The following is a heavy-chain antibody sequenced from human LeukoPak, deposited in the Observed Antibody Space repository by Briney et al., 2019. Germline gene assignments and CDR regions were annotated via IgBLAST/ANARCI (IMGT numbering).Heavy chain of an antibody. CDR3: ARDRFYDFWGGYYRIDAFDI. D-gene: IGHD3-3*01. V-gene: IGHV4-59*01. J-gene: IGHJ3*02. CDR1: GGSISSYY. Sequence: SETLSLTCTVSGGSISSYYWSWIRQPPGKGLEWIGYIYYSGSTNYNPSLKSRVTISVDTSKNQFSLKLSSVTAADTAVYYCARDRFYDFWGGYYRIDAFDIWGQGTMVTVSS. CDR2: IYYSGST.